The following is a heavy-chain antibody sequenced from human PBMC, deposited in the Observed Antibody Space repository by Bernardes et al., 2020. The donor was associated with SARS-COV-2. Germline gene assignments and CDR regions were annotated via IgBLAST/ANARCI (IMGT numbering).Heavy chain of an antibody. CDR1: GYTFTNYA. V-gene: IGHV1-18*04. CDR2: ISAYNGNT. D-gene: IGHD2-15*01. J-gene: IGHJ5*02. Sequence: ASVKVSCKASGYTFTNYAISWVRQAPGQGLEWMGWISAYNGNTHYAQKVQDRVTITTDTSASTAYMELRRLRSVDTAIYYCAKSVYCSGGTCTYWFDLWGQGTRITVSS. CDR3: AKSVYCSGGTCTYWFDL.